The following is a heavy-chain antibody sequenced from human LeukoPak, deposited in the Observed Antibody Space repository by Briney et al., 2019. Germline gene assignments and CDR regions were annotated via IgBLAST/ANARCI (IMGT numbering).Heavy chain of an antibody. CDR3: ARVSSLWFGEVNWFDP. J-gene: IGHJ5*02. V-gene: IGHV4-31*03. CDR1: GGSISSGGYC. Sequence: PSGTLSLTCTVSGGSISSGGYCWSWIRQHPGKGLEGIGYIYYRGSTYYNPSLRRGVTISVDTSKNQFSLTLSSVTAADTAVYYCARVSSLWFGEVNWFDPWGKGTLVTVSS. CDR2: IYYRGST. D-gene: IGHD3-10*01.